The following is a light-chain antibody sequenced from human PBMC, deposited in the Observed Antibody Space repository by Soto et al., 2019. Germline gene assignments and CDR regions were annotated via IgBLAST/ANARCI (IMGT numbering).Light chain of an antibody. J-gene: IGKJ3*01. CDR1: QSVSSY. V-gene: IGKV3-11*01. CDR2: DAS. CDR3: QQHSNWPTLFT. Sequence: EIVLTQSPANLSLSPGERATLSCRASQSVSSYLAWYQQKPGQAPRLLIYDASNRATGIPARFSGSGSGTDSTLTISSLQPEDFAVSYCQQHSNWPTLFTFGPGTKVDIK.